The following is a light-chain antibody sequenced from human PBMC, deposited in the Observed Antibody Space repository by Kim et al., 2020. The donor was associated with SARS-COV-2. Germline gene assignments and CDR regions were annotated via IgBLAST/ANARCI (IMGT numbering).Light chain of an antibody. V-gene: IGKV3-20*01. CDR1: QSVGSSL. CDR2: EAF. Sequence: LSPGERATLSCRASQSVGSSLLAWYQQKPGQAPRLLIYEAFKRVDGIPDRFSGSGSGTDFTLTISRPEPEDFAMYYCQQYGSSPYSFGQGTKLEI. J-gene: IGKJ2*03. CDR3: QQYGSSPYS.